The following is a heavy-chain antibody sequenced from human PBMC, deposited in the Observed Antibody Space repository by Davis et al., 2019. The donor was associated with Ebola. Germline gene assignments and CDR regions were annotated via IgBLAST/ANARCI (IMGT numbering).Heavy chain of an antibody. CDR2: ISAHNGKT. D-gene: IGHD3-10*01. V-gene: IGHV1-18*01. CDR3: ATLWFGELLGMDV. J-gene: IGHJ6*04. Sequence: ASVKVSCKTFGYTFTSYGITWVRQAPGQGLEWMGWISAHNGKTSYAQNFQDRVTMTTDTSTSTAYMELSRLRSDDTAVYYCATLWFGELLGMDVWGKGTTVTVSS. CDR1: GYTFTSYG.